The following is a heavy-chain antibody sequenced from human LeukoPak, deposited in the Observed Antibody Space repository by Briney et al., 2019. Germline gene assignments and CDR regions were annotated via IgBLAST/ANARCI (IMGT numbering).Heavy chain of an antibody. J-gene: IGHJ4*02. CDR3: AKDQLGRDKPIDN. CDR1: EFAFNNYA. V-gene: IGHV3-23*01. Sequence: GGSLRLSCAASEFAFNNYAMNWVRQAPGKGLEWVSTISGGGSTTYYADSVKGRFTVSRDNSKNTLYLQMKSLTAEDTAVYYCAKDQLGRDKPIDNWGRGTLVTVSS. D-gene: IGHD1-1*01. CDR2: ISGGGSTT.